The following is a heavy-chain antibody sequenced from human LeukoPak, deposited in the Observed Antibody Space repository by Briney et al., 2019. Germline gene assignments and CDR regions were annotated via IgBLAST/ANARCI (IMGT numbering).Heavy chain of an antibody. D-gene: IGHD3-9*01. V-gene: IGHV3-21*01. J-gene: IGHJ4*02. CDR2: ITSGGDYI. CDR3: ARGHYDVLAASYKWTPDY. CDR1: GFTFNTFN. Sequence: GGSLRLSCAASGFTFNTFNMNWVRQAPGKGLEWVSSITSGGDYIYYADSVKGRFTTSRDNAKNSLSLQLNSLRVEDTAVYYCARGHYDVLAASYKWTPDYWGQGALVTVSS.